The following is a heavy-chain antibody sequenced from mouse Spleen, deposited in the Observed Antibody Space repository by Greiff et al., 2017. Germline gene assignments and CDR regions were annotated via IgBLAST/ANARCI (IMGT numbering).Heavy chain of an antibody. Sequence: EVHLVESGPGLVKPSQSLSLTCTVTGYSITSDYAWNWIRQFPGNKLEWMGYISYSGSTSYNPSLKSRISITRDTSKNQFFLQLNSVTTEDTATYYCASEDYEGAYWGQGTLVTVSA. CDR1: GYSITSDYA. V-gene: IGHV3-2*02. CDR2: ISYSGST. J-gene: IGHJ3*01. CDR3: ASEDYEGAY. D-gene: IGHD2-4*01.